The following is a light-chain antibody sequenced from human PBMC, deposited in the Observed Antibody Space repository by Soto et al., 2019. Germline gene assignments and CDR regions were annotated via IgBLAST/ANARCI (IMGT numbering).Light chain of an antibody. CDR1: SSDVGNYNY. Sequence: QSALTQPRSVSGSPGQSVTISCTGTSSDVGNYNYVSWYQQYPGKAPKLMIYEVSKRPSGVPDRFSGSKSGNTASLTISGLQTEDEDDYYWCSYAGSFTWLFGGGTKLTVL. CDR2: EVS. CDR3: CSYAGSFTWL. J-gene: IGLJ3*02. V-gene: IGLV2-11*01.